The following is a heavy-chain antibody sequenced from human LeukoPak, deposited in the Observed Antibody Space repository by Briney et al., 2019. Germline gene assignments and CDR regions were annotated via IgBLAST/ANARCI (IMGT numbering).Heavy chain of an antibody. CDR1: GFTFSSYG. J-gene: IGHJ4*02. CDR3: ARQTYYDSSGHVDY. V-gene: IGHV3-30*03. CDR2: ISYDGSNK. Sequence: GGSLRLSCAASGFTFSSYGMHWVRQTPGKGLEWVPIISYDGSNKYYGDSVKGRFTISRDNAKNTLYLQMNSLRAEDTAVYYCARQTYYDSSGHVDYWGQGTLVTVSS. D-gene: IGHD3-22*01.